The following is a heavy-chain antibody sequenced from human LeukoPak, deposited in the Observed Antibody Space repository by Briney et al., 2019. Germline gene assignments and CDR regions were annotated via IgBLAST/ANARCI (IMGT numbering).Heavy chain of an antibody. D-gene: IGHD3-10*01. V-gene: IGHV3-23*01. J-gene: IGHJ5*02. Sequence: PGGSLRLSCAASGFTFSSYSMNWVRQAPGKGLEWVSAITTSADGTYYADSVKGRFTISRNKSKNTLYLQMNSLRAEDTAIYYCAKDLPDSRESLTGHWFDPWGQGTLVTVSS. CDR3: AKDLPDSRESLTGHWFDP. CDR2: ITTSADGT. CDR1: GFTFSSYS.